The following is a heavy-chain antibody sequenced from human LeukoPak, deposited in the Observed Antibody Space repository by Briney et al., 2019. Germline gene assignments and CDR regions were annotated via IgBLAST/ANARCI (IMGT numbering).Heavy chain of an antibody. CDR1: GYTFTGYY. V-gene: IGHV1-2*02. J-gene: IGHJ4*02. CDR3: AREGFVADVVTATAHDY. D-gene: IGHD5-18*01. Sequence: ASVKVSCKASGYTFTGYYLHWVRQAPGQGLEWMGWINPNSGGTNYAQKFQGRLTMTRDMSISTAYMELSRLRSDDTAVYYCAREGFVADVVTATAHDYWGQGTLVTVSS. CDR2: INPNSGGT.